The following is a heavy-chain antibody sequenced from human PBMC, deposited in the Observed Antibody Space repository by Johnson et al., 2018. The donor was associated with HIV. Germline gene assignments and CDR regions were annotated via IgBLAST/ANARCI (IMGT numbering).Heavy chain of an antibody. CDR1: GFTVSSNY. J-gene: IGHJ3*02. CDR3: AKDRRITGTIPFYAFDI. V-gene: IGHV3-66*01. Sequence: VQLVESGGGLVQPGGSLRLSCAASGFTVSSNYMSWVRQAPGQGLEWVSAIYNGGDKFYADSVKGRFFISRDNSKNTLYLQMNSLRAEDTAVYYCAKDRRITGTIPFYAFDIWGQGTMVTVSS. D-gene: IGHD1-7*01. CDR2: IYNGGDK.